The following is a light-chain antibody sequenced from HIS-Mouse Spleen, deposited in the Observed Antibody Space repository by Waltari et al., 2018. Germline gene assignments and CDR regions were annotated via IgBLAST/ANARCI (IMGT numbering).Light chain of an antibody. CDR1: SSDVGGYNL. CDR2: EGS. CDR3: CSYAGSSPYVV. J-gene: IGLJ2*01. V-gene: IGLV2-23*01. Sequence: QSALTQPASVSGSPGQSITISCPGTSSDVGGYNLVSWYQQHPGKAPKLMIYEGSKRPSGVSNRFSGSKSGNTASLTISGLQAEDEADYYCCSYAGSSPYVVFGGGTKLTVL.